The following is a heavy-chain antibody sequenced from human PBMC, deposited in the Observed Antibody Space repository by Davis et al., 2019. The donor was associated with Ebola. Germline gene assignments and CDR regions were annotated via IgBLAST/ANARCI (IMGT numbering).Heavy chain of an antibody. Sequence: GGSLRLSCVASGFTFSSYAMHWVRQAPGKGLEWVAVISYDGSNKYYADSVKGRFTISRDNSKNTLYLQMNSLRAEDTAVYYCARGYGSGSYYYYGMDVWGQGTTVTVSS. CDR3: ARGYGSGSYYYYGMDV. J-gene: IGHJ6*02. V-gene: IGHV3-30-3*01. CDR1: GFTFSSYA. CDR2: ISYDGSNK. D-gene: IGHD3-10*01.